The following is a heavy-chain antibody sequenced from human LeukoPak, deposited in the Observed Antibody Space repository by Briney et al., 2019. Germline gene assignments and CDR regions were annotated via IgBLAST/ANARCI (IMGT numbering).Heavy chain of an antibody. D-gene: IGHD3-10*02. Sequence: GGSLRLSCAVSGFTFTDTYMTWIRQAPGKGLESLSYISPSGTDISYADSVKGRFTISRDNAKNSLYLQMNSLRAEDTAVYCCAELGITMIGGVWGKGTTVTISS. CDR2: ISPSGTDI. J-gene: IGHJ6*04. CDR1: GFTFTDTY. V-gene: IGHV3-11*04. CDR3: AELGITMIGGV.